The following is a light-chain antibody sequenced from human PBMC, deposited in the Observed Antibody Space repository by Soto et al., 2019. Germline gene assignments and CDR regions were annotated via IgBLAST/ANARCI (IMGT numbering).Light chain of an antibody. CDR1: SGDVGGYNY. CDR2: DVS. J-gene: IGLJ2*01. V-gene: IGLV2-14*01. CDR3: SSYTNPATLV. Sequence: QSALTQPASVSGSPGQSITISCTGTSGDVGGYNYVSWYQQHPGKAPKLIIYDVSSRPWGVSNRFAGSKSGNTASLTISVLQAEEEADYCCSSYTNPATLVLGGGTKLTVL.